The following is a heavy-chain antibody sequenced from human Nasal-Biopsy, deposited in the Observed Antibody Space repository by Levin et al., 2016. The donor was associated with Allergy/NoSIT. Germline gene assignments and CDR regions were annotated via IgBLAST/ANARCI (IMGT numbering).Heavy chain of an antibody. CDR2: ISRSGNGM. J-gene: IGHJ6*03. V-gene: IGHV3-11*01. D-gene: IGHD1-26*01. Sequence: GESLKISCEVSEFSFSDDYMSWIRQAPGKGLEWVSYISRSGNGMKYADSVRGRFTISRDKAKNSLYLDMNSLRLEDTAVYYCARGRWFSGRKAVYYYMDVWGKGTTVTVSS. CDR3: ARGRWFSGRKAVYYYMDV. CDR1: EFSFSDDY.